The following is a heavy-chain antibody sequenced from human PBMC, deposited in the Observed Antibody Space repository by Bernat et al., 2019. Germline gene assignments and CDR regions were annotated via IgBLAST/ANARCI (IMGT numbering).Heavy chain of an antibody. J-gene: IGHJ4*02. CDR3: AKGPSRYFDWLPERADY. CDR1: GFTFSSYG. V-gene: IGHV3-30*18. Sequence: QVQLVESGGGVVQPGRSLRLSCAASGFTFSSYGMHWVRQAPGKGLEWVAVISYDGSNKYYADSVKGRFTISRDNSKNTLYLQMNSLRAEDTAVYYCAKGPSRYFDWLPERADYWGQGTLVTVSS. D-gene: IGHD3-9*01. CDR2: ISYDGSNK.